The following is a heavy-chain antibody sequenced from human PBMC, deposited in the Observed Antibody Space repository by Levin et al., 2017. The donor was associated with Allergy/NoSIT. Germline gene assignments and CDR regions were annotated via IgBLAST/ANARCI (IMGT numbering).Heavy chain of an antibody. CDR2: INGNGGST. J-gene: IGHJ4*02. CDR3: AKYVGSSWSYFDY. D-gene: IGHD6-13*01. V-gene: IGHV3-23*01. CDR1: GFTFSTYD. Sequence: GGSLRLSCAASGFTFSTYDMGWVRQAPGKGLEWVSTINGNGGSTYYADSVKGRFTISRDNSKNTLYLQMNSLRAEDTAVYFCAKYVGSSWSYFDYWGQGTLVTVSS.